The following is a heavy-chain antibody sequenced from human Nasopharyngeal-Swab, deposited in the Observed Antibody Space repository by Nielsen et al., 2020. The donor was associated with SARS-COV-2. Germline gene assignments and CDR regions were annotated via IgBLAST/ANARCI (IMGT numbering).Heavy chain of an antibody. CDR1: GYSISSGYY. CDR3: ARVRLTRAPASSGYYSETTPYFDY. D-gene: IGHD3-22*01. V-gene: IGHV4-38-2*02. J-gene: IGHJ4*02. CDR2: MYHSGSN. Sequence: SETLSLTCTVSGYSISSGYYWGWIRQPPGKGLEWIGSMYHSGSNYYNPSLTSRVTISEDTSKNQFSLSLSSVTAADTAVYYRARVRLTRAPASSGYYSETTPYFDYSGQGTLVTVSS.